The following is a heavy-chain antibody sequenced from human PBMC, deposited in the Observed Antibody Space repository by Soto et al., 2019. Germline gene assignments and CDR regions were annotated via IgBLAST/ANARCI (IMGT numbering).Heavy chain of an antibody. D-gene: IGHD2-15*01. J-gene: IGHJ6*02. CDR2: IKTRDAGERT. V-gene: IGHV3-15*07. Sequence: EVQLVDSGGGLVKPGGSLRISCEASGFSFSNAWMNWVRQAPGKGLEWVGRIKTRDAGERTNYAAPVQGRFTISRDDSKNTLYLQMNSLKTEDTAVYYCTTGSVEGFWGQGTTVTVSS. CDR1: GFSFSNAW. CDR3: TTGSVEGF.